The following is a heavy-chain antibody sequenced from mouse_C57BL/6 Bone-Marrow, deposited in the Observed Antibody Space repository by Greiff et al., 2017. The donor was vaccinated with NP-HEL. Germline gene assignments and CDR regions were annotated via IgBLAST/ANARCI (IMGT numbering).Heavy chain of an antibody. V-gene: IGHV14-1*01. Sequence: VQLKESGAELVRPGASVKLSCTASGFNIKDYYMHWVKQRPEQGLEWIGRIDPEDGDTEYAPKFQGKATMTADTSSNTAYLQLSSLTSEDTAVYYCTTGYYGSSYWYFDVWGTGTTVTVSS. CDR1: GFNIKDYY. J-gene: IGHJ1*03. D-gene: IGHD1-1*01. CDR3: TTGYYGSSYWYFDV. CDR2: IDPEDGDT.